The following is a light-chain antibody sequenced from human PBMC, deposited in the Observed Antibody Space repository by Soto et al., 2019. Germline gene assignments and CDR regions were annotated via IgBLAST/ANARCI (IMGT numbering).Light chain of an antibody. CDR3: QSYDTRTVF. CDR2: EVN. V-gene: IGLV2-8*01. Sequence: QSVLTQPPSASGSPGQSVTISCTGTSSDVMPYNYVSWYQQHPGKAPKLIIYEVNQRPSGVPDRFSGSKSGNTASLTVSGLQADDEADYYCQSYDTRTVFFGGGTKLTVL. CDR1: SSDVMPYNY. J-gene: IGLJ2*01.